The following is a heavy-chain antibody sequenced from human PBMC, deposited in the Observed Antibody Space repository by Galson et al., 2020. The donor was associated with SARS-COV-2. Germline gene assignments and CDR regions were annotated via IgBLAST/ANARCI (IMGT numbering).Heavy chain of an antibody. CDR1: GFTFSSYG. CDR2: ISYDGSNK. V-gene: IGHV3-30*18. J-gene: IGHJ6*02. Sequence: TGGSLRLSCAASGFTFSSYGMHWVRQAPGKGLEWVAVISYDGSNKYYADSVKGRFTISRDNSKNTLYLQMNSLRAEDTAVYYCAKDQGGYSYGWNYYYYGMDGWGQGTTVTVSS. CDR3: AKDQGGYSYGWNYYYYGMDG. D-gene: IGHD5-18*01.